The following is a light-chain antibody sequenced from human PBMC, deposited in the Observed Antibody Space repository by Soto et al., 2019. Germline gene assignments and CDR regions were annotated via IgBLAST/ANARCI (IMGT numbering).Light chain of an antibody. Sequence: DIVLTQSPSTLSLSPGERATLSCRASQSIIRSYLAWYQQKPGQAPMLLIYGASSRATGIPDRFSGSGSGTDFTLTISRLEPEDFAVYYCQQYGSSPYTFGHGTKLEIK. J-gene: IGKJ2*01. V-gene: IGKV3-20*01. CDR2: GAS. CDR3: QQYGSSPYT. CDR1: QSIIRSY.